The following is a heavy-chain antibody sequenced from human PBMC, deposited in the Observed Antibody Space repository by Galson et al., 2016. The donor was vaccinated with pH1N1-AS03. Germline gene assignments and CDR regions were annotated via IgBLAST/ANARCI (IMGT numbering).Heavy chain of an antibody. CDR1: GFTFSGYA. Sequence: SLRLSCAASGFTFSGYAMNWVRQAPGKGLEWVSGFSTNGRRKFHADPVKGRFTISRDNSKNTLYLQMNSLRVEDAAVYYCAKGGIYNREGLGGSWGQGTLVAVSS. D-gene: IGHD2/OR15-2a*01. J-gene: IGHJ5*02. CDR2: FSTNGRRK. V-gene: IGHV3-23*01. CDR3: AKGGIYNREGLGGS.